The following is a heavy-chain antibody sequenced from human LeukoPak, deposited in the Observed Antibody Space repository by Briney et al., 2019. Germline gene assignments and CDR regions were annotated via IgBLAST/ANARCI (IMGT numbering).Heavy chain of an antibody. Sequence: ASVEVSCKASGYSFTSYGISWVRQAPGQGLEWMGWINDYNGNTNYAQRFQGRVTMTTDTSTTTAYMGLRSLRSDDTAVYYCARGRLGFCGGGSCSDFDYWGQGTLVSVSS. CDR2: INDYNGNT. J-gene: IGHJ4*02. CDR1: GYSFTSYG. V-gene: IGHV1-18*04. D-gene: IGHD2-15*01. CDR3: ARGRLGFCGGGSCSDFDY.